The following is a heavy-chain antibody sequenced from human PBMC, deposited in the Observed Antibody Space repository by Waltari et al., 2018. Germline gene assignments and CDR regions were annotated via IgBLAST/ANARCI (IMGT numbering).Heavy chain of an antibody. CDR1: GYTFTGYY. V-gene: IGHV1-2*02. D-gene: IGHD4-17*01. Sequence: QVQLVQSGAEVKKHGASVKVSCKASGYTFTGYYMHWVRQAPGQGLEWMGWINPNSGGTNYAQKFQGRVTMTRDTSISTAYMELSRLRSDDTAVYYCARDYGLTTVTTGGAFDIWGQGKMVTVSS. J-gene: IGHJ3*02. CDR3: ARDYGLTTVTTGGAFDI. CDR2: INPNSGGT.